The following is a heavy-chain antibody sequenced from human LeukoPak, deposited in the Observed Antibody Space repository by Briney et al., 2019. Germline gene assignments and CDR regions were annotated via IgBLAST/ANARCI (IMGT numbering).Heavy chain of an antibody. J-gene: IGHJ4*02. Sequence: PGRSLRLSCAASGFTFDDYAMHWVRQAPGKGLEWVSGISWNSGSIGYADSVKGRFTISRDNAKNSLYLQMNSLGAEDTALYYCAKDPGSGYYYFDYWGQGTLVTVSS. CDR3: AKDPGSGYYYFDY. D-gene: IGHD3-22*01. CDR1: GFTFDDYA. V-gene: IGHV3-9*01. CDR2: ISWNSGSI.